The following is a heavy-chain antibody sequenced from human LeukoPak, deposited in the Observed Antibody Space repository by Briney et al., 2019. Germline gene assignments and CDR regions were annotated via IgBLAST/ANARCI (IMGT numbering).Heavy chain of an antibody. D-gene: IGHD6-19*01. V-gene: IGHV3-23*01. CDR3: AKAGLLGDVFDI. CDR1: GFTFSSYG. J-gene: IGHJ3*02. Sequence: GGSLRLSCAASGFTFSSYGMHWVRQAPGKGLEWVSAISGSGGSTYYADSVKGRFTISRDNSKNTLYLQMNSLRAEDTAIYYCAKAGLLGDVFDIWGQGTMVTVSS. CDR2: ISGSGGST.